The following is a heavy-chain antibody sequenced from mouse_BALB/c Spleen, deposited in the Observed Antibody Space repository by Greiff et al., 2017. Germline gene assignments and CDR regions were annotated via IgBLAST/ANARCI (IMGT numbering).Heavy chain of an antibody. CDR3: ARPHYYGSSYEGYFDY. CDR1: GFSLTSYG. V-gene: IGHV2-2*02. D-gene: IGHD1-1*01. CDR2: IWSGGST. Sequence: VQGVESGPGLVQPSQSLSITCTVSGFSLTSYGVHWVRQSPGKGLEWLGVIWSGGSTDYNAAFISRLSISKDNSKSQVFFKMNSLQANDTAIYYCARPHYYGSSYEGYFDYWGQGTTLTVSS. J-gene: IGHJ2*01.